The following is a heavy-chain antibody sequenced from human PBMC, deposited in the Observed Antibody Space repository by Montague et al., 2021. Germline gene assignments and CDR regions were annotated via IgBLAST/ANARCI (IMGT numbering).Heavy chain of an antibody. J-gene: IGHJ5*02. Sequence: SETLSLTCTVSGGSISSARYNWGWIRQPPGKELVFFSVIYYNGTTYHNLSLKSRVTVSMDTSKNQFSLNLSSVTAADTAVYYCARSLYCRGGSCYSGFDPWGQGTLVTASS. D-gene: IGHD2-15*01. V-gene: IGHV4-39*01. CDR1: GGSISSARYN. CDR3: ARSLYCRGGSCYSGFDP. CDR2: IYYNGTT.